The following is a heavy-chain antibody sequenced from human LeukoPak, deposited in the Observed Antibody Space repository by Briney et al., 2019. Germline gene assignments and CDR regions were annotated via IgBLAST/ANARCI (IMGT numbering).Heavy chain of an antibody. V-gene: IGHV3-48*03. J-gene: IGHJ4*02. Sequence: GRSLRLSCAASGFTFRSYEMNWVRQAPGKGLEWVSYITSSGNTIYYADSVKGRLTISRDNSKNTLYLQMNSLRAEDTALYYCAKGLRYSDYWGQGTLVTISS. CDR1: GFTFRSYE. CDR2: ITSSGNTI. CDR3: AKGLRYSDY. D-gene: IGHD4-17*01.